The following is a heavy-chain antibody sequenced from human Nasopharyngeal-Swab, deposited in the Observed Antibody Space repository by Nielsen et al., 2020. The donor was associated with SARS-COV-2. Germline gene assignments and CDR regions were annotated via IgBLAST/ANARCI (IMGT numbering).Heavy chain of an antibody. CDR2: IKSETDGGTT. D-gene: IGHD4-11*01. J-gene: IGHJ5*02. CDR1: GFTFSNAW. CDR3: ANHSNSCVFDP. Sequence: GGSLRLSCAASGFTFSNAWMSWARQAPGKGLEWVGRIKSETDGGTTDYAAPVKGRCTISRDDSKNMLYLQMNSLKTEDTAVYYCANHSNSCVFDPWGQGTLVTVSS. V-gene: IGHV3-15*01.